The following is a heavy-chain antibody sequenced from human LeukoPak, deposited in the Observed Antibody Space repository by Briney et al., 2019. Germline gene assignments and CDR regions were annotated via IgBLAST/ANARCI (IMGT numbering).Heavy chain of an antibody. J-gene: IGHJ6*03. CDR3: ARVREARTEEWLMDHYYYYYMDV. Sequence: GGSLRLSCAVSGFTITNYGMSWVRQAPGKGLEWVSAIDVSGDTEYYADSVKGRFIISRDNSRNTLYLQINSLRGEDTAVYYCARVREARTEEWLMDHYYYYYMDVWGKGTTVTVSS. CDR2: IDVSGDTE. D-gene: IGHD3-3*01. CDR1: GFTITNYG. V-gene: IGHV3-23*01.